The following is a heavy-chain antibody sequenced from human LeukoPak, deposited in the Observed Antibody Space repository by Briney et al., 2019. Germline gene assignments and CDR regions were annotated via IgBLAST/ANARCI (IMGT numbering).Heavy chain of an antibody. Sequence: EASVKVSCKASGGTFSSYAISWVRQAPGQGLEWMGGIIPIFGTANYAQKFQGRVTITTDESTSTAYMELSSLRSEDTAVYYCARGARGYDFWSGYPQRPYYFDYWGQGTLVTVSS. V-gene: IGHV1-69*05. CDR2: IIPIFGTA. CDR3: ARGARGYDFWSGYPQRPYYFDY. CDR1: GGTFSSYA. D-gene: IGHD3-3*01. J-gene: IGHJ4*02.